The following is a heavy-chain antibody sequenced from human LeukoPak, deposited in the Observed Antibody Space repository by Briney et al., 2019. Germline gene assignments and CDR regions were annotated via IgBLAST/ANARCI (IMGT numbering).Heavy chain of an antibody. Sequence: GVSLQISCKVPGYSFTYIWIGWVRQVRGQGREWMGFIFPGDSDNKYSPSFLGQVTISADKSISNAYLQWSSLKAADNAMYYCARASSGWYTYYFDFWGQGTVVTVSA. CDR2: IFPGDSDN. V-gene: IGHV5-51*01. D-gene: IGHD6-19*01. CDR3: ARASSGWYTYYFDF. J-gene: IGHJ4*02. CDR1: GYSFTYIW.